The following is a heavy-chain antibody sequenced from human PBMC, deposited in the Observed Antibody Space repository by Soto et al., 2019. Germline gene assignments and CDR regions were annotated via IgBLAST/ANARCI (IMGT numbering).Heavy chain of an antibody. CDR3: VSDRGYGHASVPYS. J-gene: IGHJ4*02. V-gene: IGHV3-30*03. CDR2: ISYDGGLQ. CDR1: GFTFSSYG. D-gene: IGHD5-18*01. Sequence: QAQLVESVGGVVQPGRSLRLSCAASGFTFSSYGMHWVRQAPGTGLEWVAVISYDGGLQHYADSVKGRFTIPRDNSKNMVLLQMNSLRAEDTAVYYCVSDRGYGHASVPYSWGQGTLVSVSS.